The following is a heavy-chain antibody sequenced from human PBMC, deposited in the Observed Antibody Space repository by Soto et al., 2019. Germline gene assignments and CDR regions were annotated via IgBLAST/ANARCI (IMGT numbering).Heavy chain of an antibody. CDR1: GGSITSETYY. CDR3: ARTTYGDYSSFQH. D-gene: IGHD4-17*01. CDR2: VYYSGST. V-gene: IGHV4-31*03. Sequence: QVQLHESGPGLVKPSQTLSLTCNVSGGSITSETYYWSWIRHHPGKDLEWIGYVYYSGSTYYNPSLKSRVTMSVDTSKNQFSLRLSSVTAADTAVYYCARTTYGDYSSFQHWGQGTLVTVSS. J-gene: IGHJ1*01.